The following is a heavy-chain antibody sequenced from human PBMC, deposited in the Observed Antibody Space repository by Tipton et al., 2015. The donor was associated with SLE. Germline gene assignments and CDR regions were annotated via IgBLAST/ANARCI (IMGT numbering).Heavy chain of an antibody. CDR2: ISYDGSNK. Sequence: SLRLSCAASGFTFSSYAMHWVRQAPGKGLEWVAVISYDGSNKYYADSVKGRFTISRDNSKNTLYLKMNSLRAEDTAVYYCASAQTSSLLLDAFDIWGQGTMVTVSS. J-gene: IGHJ3*02. CDR1: GFTFSSYA. CDR3: ASAQTSSLLLDAFDI. D-gene: IGHD2-15*01. V-gene: IGHV3-30*04.